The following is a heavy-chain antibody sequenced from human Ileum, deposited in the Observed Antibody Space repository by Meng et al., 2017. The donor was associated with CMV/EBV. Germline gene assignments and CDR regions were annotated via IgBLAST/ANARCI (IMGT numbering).Heavy chain of an antibody. Sequence: SISNSTWWSWVRQPPGKGLEWIGEIYHSGSTNYHPSLKSRVTISVDKSKNQFSLKLSSVTAADTAVYYCARVATILYGDENPIFDYWGQGTLVTVSS. CDR1: SISNSTW. D-gene: IGHD5-12*01. J-gene: IGHJ4*02. CDR2: IYHSGST. V-gene: IGHV4-4*02. CDR3: ARVATILYGDENPIFDY.